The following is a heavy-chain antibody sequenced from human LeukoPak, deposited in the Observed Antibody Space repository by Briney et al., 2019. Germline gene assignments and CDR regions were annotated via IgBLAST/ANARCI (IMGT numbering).Heavy chain of an antibody. J-gene: IGHJ4*02. CDR3: ARLKRVHSYAPFDS. D-gene: IGHD3-16*01. CDR1: GDSISSDY. CDR2: IFYRGST. V-gene: IGHV4-59*01. Sequence: SETLSLTCTVSGDSISSDYWSWIRQPPGKEPECIGFIFYRGSTNYSPSLKSRVTISVDTSKNQFSLKLTSVTAADTAVYYCARLKRVHSYAPFDSWGQGTLVTVSS.